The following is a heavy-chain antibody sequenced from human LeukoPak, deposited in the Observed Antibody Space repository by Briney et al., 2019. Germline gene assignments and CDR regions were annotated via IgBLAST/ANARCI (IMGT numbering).Heavy chain of an antibody. D-gene: IGHD2-21*01. V-gene: IGHV4-34*01. CDR2: INHSGST. CDR3: ARGRIASGAYYYYMDV. J-gene: IGHJ6*03. Sequence: ASETLSLTCTVSGGSISSYYWSWIRQPPGKGLEWIGEINHSGSTIYNPSFKSRVTISVDTSKNQVSLKLSSVTAADTAVYYCARGRIASGAYYYYMDVWGKGTTVTVSS. CDR1: GGSISSYY.